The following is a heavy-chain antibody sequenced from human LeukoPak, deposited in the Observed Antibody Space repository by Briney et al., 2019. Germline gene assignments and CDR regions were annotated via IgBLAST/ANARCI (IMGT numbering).Heavy chain of an antibody. V-gene: IGHV3-48*02. CDR3: ATYYYESSGYYS. CDR2: ISSGSSTI. J-gene: IGHJ4*02. CDR1: GFTFSRYG. Sequence: GGSLRLSCAASGFTFSRYGMNWVHQAPGRGLEWVSYISSGSSTIYYADSVKGRFPISRDNAKNSLYLQMNCLGDEETAVYYCATYYYESSGYYSWGEGNLVTVSS. D-gene: IGHD3-22*01.